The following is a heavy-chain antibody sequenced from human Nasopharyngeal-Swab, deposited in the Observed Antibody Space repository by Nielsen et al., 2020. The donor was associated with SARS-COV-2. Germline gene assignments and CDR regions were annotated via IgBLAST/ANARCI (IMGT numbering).Heavy chain of an antibody. CDR1: GFTFDDYA. CDR2: ISWNSGSI. CDR3: AKDGSVVAATGNYGMDV. D-gene: IGHD2-15*01. J-gene: IGHJ6*02. V-gene: IGHV3-9*01. Sequence: SLRLSCAASGFTFDDYAMHWVRQAPGKGLEWVSGISWNSGSIGYADSVKGRFTISRDNAKNSLYLQMNSLRAEDTALYYCAKDGSVVAATGNYGMDVWGQGTTVTVSS.